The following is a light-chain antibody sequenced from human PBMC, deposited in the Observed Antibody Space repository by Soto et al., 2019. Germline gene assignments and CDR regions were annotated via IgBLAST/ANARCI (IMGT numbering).Light chain of an antibody. CDR3: CSYADGIIYF. CDR2: YVD. V-gene: IGLV2-14*03. CDR1: SRDVVAYDY. Sequence: QSVLTQPASVSGSPGQSITISCTGTSRDVVAYDYVSWYLQYPDKAPQLLIYYVDHRPSGVSSRFSGSKSGHTASLTISGLQAEDEGDYYCCSYADGIIYFFGTGTKGTVL. J-gene: IGLJ1*01.